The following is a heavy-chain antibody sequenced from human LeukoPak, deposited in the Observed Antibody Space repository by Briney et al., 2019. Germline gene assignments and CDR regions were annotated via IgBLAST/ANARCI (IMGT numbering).Heavy chain of an antibody. J-gene: IGHJ6*02. CDR1: GFTFSSYA. CDR2: ISGSGGST. CDR3: AKYSSTSLRDYYGMDA. V-gene: IGHV3-23*01. D-gene: IGHD2-2*01. Sequence: GGSLRLSCAASGFTFSSYAMSWVRQAPGKGLEWVSAISGSGGSTYYADSVKGRFTISRDNSKNTLYLQMNSLRAEDTAVYYCAKYSSTSLRDYYGMDAWGQGTLVTVSS.